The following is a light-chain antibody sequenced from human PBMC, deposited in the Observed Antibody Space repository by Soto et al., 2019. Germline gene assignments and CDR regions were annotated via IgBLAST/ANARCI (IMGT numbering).Light chain of an antibody. CDR2: EVF. CDR1: QSLLHTDGKTY. J-gene: IGKJ4*02. Sequence: DVVMTQTPLSLSVTPGQPASISCKSSQSLLHTDGKTYLYWYLQKPGHPPQLLIYEVFNRFSGVTDRFSGSGSGTDFTLKISRVEAEDGGTYYCMQTIQPLLTCGGGTEVEI. V-gene: IGKV2D-29*01. CDR3: MQTIQPLLT.